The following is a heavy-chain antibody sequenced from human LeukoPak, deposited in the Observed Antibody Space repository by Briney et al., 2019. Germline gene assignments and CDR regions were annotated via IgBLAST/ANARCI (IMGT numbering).Heavy chain of an antibody. V-gene: IGHV3-7*01. D-gene: IGHD3-16*01. J-gene: IGHJ4*02. CDR1: GFTFSSYW. CDR2: IKQDGSEK. CDR3: ARDRTFAS. Sequence: GGSLRLSCAPSGFTFSSYWMTWVRQAPGRGLEWVASIKQDGSEKYYVDSVKGRFTISRDNAKNSLYLQMNSLRAEDTAVYYCARDRTFASWGQGTLVTVSS.